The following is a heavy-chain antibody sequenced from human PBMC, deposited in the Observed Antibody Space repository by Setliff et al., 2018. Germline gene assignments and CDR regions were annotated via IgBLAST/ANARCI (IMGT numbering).Heavy chain of an antibody. D-gene: IGHD3-22*01. V-gene: IGHV1-3*01. Sequence: GASVKVSCKASGYIFTYYAIHWVRQAPGQRLEWMGWINAGNGNTKYSQKFQGRVTITRDTSASTAYMELSSLTSEDTAVYYCARRPYGSSGYFNYWGQGTLVTVSS. CDR1: GYIFTYYA. CDR3: ARRPYGSSGYFNY. J-gene: IGHJ4*02. CDR2: INAGNGNT.